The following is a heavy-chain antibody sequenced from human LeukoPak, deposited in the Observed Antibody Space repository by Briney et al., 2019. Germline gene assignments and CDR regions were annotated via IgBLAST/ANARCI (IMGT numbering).Heavy chain of an antibody. D-gene: IGHD6-13*01. Sequence: PGGSLRLSCAASGFTFSNAWMNWVRQAPGKGLEWVSSISSSSSYIYYADSVKGRFTISRDNAKNSLYLQMNSLRAEDTAVYYCARDMTTAGAYDYWGQGTLVTVSS. CDR3: ARDMTTAGAYDY. V-gene: IGHV3-21*01. CDR2: ISSSSSYI. J-gene: IGHJ4*02. CDR1: GFTFSNAW.